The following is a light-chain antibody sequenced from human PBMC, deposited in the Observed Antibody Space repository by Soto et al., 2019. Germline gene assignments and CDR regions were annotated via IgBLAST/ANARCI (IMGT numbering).Light chain of an antibody. CDR1: QSISSY. J-gene: IGKJ1*01. CDR3: QQSYSTTWT. V-gene: IGKV1-39*01. Sequence: DIQMTQSPSSLSASVGDRVNITCRASQSISSYLNWYQQKPGKAPKLLIYAASSLQSWVPSRFSGSGSGTDFTLTISSLQPEDFATYYCQQSYSTTWTFGQGTKVEIK. CDR2: AAS.